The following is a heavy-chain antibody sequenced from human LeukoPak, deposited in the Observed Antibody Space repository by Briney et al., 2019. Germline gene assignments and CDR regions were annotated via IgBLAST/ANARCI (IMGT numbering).Heavy chain of an antibody. CDR3: TSRSHMFGGAFDI. J-gene: IGHJ3*02. Sequence: GGSLRLSCAASGFTFSVAAMTWVRQAPGKGLEWVSLIGASGESTYYADSVKGRFTISRDNSKNTLSLQMNSLKTEDTAVYYCTSRSHMFGGAFDIWGQGTMVTVSS. CDR2: IGASGEST. D-gene: IGHD3-16*01. CDR1: GFTFSVAA. V-gene: IGHV3-23*01.